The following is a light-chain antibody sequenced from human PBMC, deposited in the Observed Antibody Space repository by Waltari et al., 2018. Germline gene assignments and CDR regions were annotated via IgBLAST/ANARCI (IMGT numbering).Light chain of an antibody. CDR3: QQYYSTPNT. J-gene: IGKJ2*01. Sequence: DIVMTQSPDSLAVSLGERATINCKSSQSVLYSSNNKNYLAWYQQKPGQPPKLLIYEASTRESGVPDRFSGSGSGTDFTFTISSLQAEDVAVYYCQQYYSTPNTFGQGTKLEIK. V-gene: IGKV4-1*01. CDR2: EAS. CDR1: QSVLYSSNNKNY.